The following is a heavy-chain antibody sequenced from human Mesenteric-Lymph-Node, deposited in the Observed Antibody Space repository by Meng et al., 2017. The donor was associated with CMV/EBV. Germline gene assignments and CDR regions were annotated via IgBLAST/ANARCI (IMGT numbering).Heavy chain of an antibody. CDR3: ARTSSTVPFDY. CDR2: TRNKANSYTT. V-gene: IGHV3-72*01. J-gene: IGHJ4*02. D-gene: IGHD4-17*01. Sequence: GGSLRLSCAASGFTFSDYHMDWVRQAPGKGLEWVGRTRNKANSYTTEYAASVKGRFTISRDGSKNSLYLQMNSLKTEDTAVYYCARTSSTVPFDYWGQGTLVTVSS. CDR1: GFTFSDYH.